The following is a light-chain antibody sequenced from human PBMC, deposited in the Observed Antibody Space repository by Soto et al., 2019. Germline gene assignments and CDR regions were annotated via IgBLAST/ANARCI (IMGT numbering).Light chain of an antibody. V-gene: IGKV3-20*01. J-gene: IGKJ4*01. CDR3: QQYGISPLP. CDR2: GVS. Sequence: IVWTKYNDTLSLSPGQRATLSCRASQSVRSDYFAWCQQKPGQAPRVIIFGVSTRATGVPDRFSGSGSGTDFTLTISRLEPEDFALYYCQQYGISPLPFGGGSKV. CDR1: QSVRSDY.